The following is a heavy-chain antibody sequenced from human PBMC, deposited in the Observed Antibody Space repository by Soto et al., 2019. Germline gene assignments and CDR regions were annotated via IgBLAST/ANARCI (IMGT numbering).Heavy chain of an antibody. CDR1: GYTFTSYG. CDR2: ISAYNGNT. J-gene: IGHJ6*02. D-gene: IGHD6-6*01. V-gene: IGHV1-18*04. Sequence: QVQLVQSGAEVKKPGASVKVSCKASGYTFTSYGISWVRQAPGQGLEWMGWISAYNGNTNYAQKLQGRVTMTTDTSTSTAYMELRSLRSDDTAVYYCVGGRKLYSSSSGDYYYGMDVWGQGTTVTVSS. CDR3: VGGRKLYSSSSGDYYYGMDV.